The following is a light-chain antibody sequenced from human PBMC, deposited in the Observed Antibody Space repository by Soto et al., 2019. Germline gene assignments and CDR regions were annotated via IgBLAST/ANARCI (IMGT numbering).Light chain of an antibody. CDR3: QQYGSSHPWT. Sequence: IMFKPPPAPPSFLPEESATLSSTASQSVNSSYLAWYQQKPGQAPRLLIYGASSRPTSIPDRFSGSGSGTDFSLTIIRLEPEDFAVYYCQQYGSSHPWTFGQGTKVDIK. CDR2: GAS. J-gene: IGKJ1*01. CDR1: QSVNSSY. V-gene: IGKV3-20*01.